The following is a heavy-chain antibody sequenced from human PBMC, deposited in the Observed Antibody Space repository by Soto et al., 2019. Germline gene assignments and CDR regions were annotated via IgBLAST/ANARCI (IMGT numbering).Heavy chain of an antibody. Sequence: PSETLSLTCAVSGGSISSGGYSWSWIRQPPGKGLEWIGYIYHSGSTYYNPSLKSRVTISVDRSKIQFSLKLSSVTAADTAVYYCARGPYYYDSSGYGFDYWGQGTLVTVSS. D-gene: IGHD3-22*01. J-gene: IGHJ4*02. CDR3: ARGPYYYDSSGYGFDY. V-gene: IGHV4-30-2*01. CDR1: GGSISSGGYS. CDR2: IYHSGST.